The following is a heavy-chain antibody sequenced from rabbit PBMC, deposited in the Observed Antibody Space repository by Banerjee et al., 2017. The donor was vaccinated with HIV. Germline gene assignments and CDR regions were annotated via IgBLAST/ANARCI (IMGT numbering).Heavy chain of an antibody. CDR2: IYAGSSGIT. CDR1: GFSFSSSYW. Sequence: QEQLEESGGDLVKPEGSLTLTCTASGFSFSSSYWICWVRQAPGKGLELIACIYAGSSGITYYANWAKGRFTISKTSSTTVTLQMTSLTASDTATYFCARDLSYTDYGDSYYFDLWGQGTLVTVS. D-gene: IGHD2-1*01. V-gene: IGHV1S45*01. CDR3: ARDLSYTDYGDSYYFDL. J-gene: IGHJ4*01.